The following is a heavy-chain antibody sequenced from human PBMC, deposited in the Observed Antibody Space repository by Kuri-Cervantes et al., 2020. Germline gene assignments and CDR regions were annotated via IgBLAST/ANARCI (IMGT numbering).Heavy chain of an antibody. CDR1: GFTFSSYA. D-gene: IGHD2-2*01. V-gene: IGHV3-30-3*01. CDR2: ISYDGSNK. CDR3: AKVGAIVVVPAAMLDY. Sequence: GESLKISCAASGFTFSSYAMHWVRQAPGKGLEWVAVISYDGSNKYYADSVKGRFTISRDNSKNTLYLQMNSLRAEDTAVYYCAKVGAIVVVPAAMLDYWGQGTLVTVSS. J-gene: IGHJ4*02.